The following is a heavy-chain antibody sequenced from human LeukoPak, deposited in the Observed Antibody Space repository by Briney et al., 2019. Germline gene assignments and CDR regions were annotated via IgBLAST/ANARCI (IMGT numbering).Heavy chain of an antibody. CDR3: ASEASTCAGGTCYSGYLDY. CDR2: TYYRSKWYT. D-gene: IGHD2-15*01. CDR1: GDSVSRNSAA. Sequence: SQTLSLTCAISGDSVSRNSAAWNWIRQSPSRGLEWLGRTYYRSKWYTDYAVAVKSRMTKNPDTSKNQVSLQLNSVTPEDTAVYYCASEASTCAGGTCYSGYLDYWGQGTLVTVSS. J-gene: IGHJ4*02. V-gene: IGHV6-1*01.